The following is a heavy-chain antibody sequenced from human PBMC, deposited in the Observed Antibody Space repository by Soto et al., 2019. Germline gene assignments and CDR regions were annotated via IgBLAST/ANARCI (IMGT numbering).Heavy chain of an antibody. Sequence: PSETLSLTCDVSGGSFTGYYWSWIRQPPGKGLEWIGEINHSGFTSYNPSVTGRVTISLDTSKSQFSLKLSSLNAADTAFYFCARGHGRFAHWGQGTLVTVSS. V-gene: IGHV4-34*01. CDR2: INHSGFT. CDR1: GGSFTGYY. J-gene: IGHJ4*02. CDR3: ARGHGRFAH.